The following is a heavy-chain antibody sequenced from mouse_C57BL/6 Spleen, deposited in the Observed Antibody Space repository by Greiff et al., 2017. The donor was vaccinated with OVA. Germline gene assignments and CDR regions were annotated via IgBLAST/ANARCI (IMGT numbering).Heavy chain of an antibody. CDR3: IYGSSPYYAMDY. D-gene: IGHD1-1*01. J-gene: IGHJ4*01. CDR1: GFNIKDYY. Sequence: EVQLVESGAELVRPGASVKLSCTASGFNIKDYYMHWVKQRPEQGLEWIGRIDPEDGDTEYAPKFQGKATMTADTSSNTAYLQLSSLTSEDTAVYYCIYGSSPYYAMDYWGQGTSVTVSS. V-gene: IGHV14-1*01. CDR2: IDPEDGDT.